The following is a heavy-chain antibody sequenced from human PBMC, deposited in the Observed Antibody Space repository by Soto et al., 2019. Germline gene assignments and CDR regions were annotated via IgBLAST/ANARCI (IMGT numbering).Heavy chain of an antibody. Sequence: SETLSLTCTVSGGSISSGGYYWSWIRQHPGKGLEWIGYIYYSGSTYYNPSLKSRVTISVDTSKNQFSLKLSSVTAADTAVYYCARDRAQAGYFEYYGMDVWGQGTTVTVSS. CDR3: ARDRAQAGYFEYYGMDV. CDR2: IYYSGST. V-gene: IGHV4-31*03. D-gene: IGHD3-9*01. CDR1: GGSISSGGYY. J-gene: IGHJ6*02.